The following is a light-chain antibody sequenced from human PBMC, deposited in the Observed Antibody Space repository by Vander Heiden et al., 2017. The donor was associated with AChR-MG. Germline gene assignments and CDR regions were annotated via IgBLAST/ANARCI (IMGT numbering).Light chain of an antibody. Sequence: DTVMTQSPHSLAVSLGERATINCKSSQSVLYSSNNKNYLAWYQQKPGQPPKLLIYWASTRESGVPDRFSGSGSGTDFTLTISSLQAEDVAVYYCQQYYSTPYTFGQGTKLEIK. J-gene: IGKJ2*01. V-gene: IGKV4-1*01. CDR1: QSVLYSSNNKNY. CDR3: QQYYSTPYT. CDR2: WAS.